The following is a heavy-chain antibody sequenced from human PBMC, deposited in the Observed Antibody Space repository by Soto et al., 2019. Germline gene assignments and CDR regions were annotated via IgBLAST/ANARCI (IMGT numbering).Heavy chain of an antibody. D-gene: IGHD6-13*01. V-gene: IGHV4-59*01. J-gene: IGHJ4*02. CDR3: ARWPDIAAAGFDY. CDR2: IYYSGST. Sequence: SETLSLTCTVSGGSISSYYWSWIRQPPGKGLEWIGYIYYSGSTNYNPSLKSRVTISVDTSKNQFSLKLSSVTAADTAVYYCARWPDIAAAGFDYWGQGTLVTVSS. CDR1: GGSISSYY.